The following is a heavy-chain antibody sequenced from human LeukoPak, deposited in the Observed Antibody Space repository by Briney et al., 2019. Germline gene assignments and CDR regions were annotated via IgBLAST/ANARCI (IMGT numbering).Heavy chain of an antibody. J-gene: IGHJ4*02. V-gene: IGHV3-23*01. D-gene: IGHD1-26*01. Sequence: GGSLRLSCAASGFTFSSYAMSWVRQPPGKGLEWVSDINGSGGTTYYADSMKGRFTISRDNSRKFLYLHMNSLRAEDTAVSSCAKAKVVGATTDYWGQGTLVTVSS. CDR3: AKAKVVGATTDY. CDR1: GFTFSSYA. CDR2: INGSGGTT.